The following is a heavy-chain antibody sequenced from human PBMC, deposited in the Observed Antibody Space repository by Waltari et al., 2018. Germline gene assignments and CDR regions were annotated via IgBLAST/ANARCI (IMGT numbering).Heavy chain of an antibody. CDR3: ARTEPGGLFNS. Sequence: QVQLQPSGPGPVKPSQTLSLTCAIPGDRVSWHTAARNWSRQSPSRGREWLGRTYYRSKWYNDYAVSVKSRITINPDTSKNQFSLQLNSVTPEDTAVYYCARTEPGGLFNSWGQGTLVTVSS. J-gene: IGHJ4*02. CDR2: TYYRSKWYN. V-gene: IGHV6-1*01. CDR1: GDRVSWHTAA. D-gene: IGHD3-16*01.